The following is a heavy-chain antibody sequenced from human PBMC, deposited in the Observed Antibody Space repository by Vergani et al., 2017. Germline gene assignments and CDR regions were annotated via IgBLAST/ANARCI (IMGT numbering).Heavy chain of an antibody. CDR2: MNPISGNT. V-gene: IGHV1-8*02. Sequence: QVQLVQSGAEVKKPGASVKVSCKASGYTFTSDDINWVRQATGQGLEWMGWMNPISGNTGYAQNFQGRVTMTRNTSINTAYMELSRLSFEDAAVYYCARSTDYPDDYVSSDYFRRTLDVWGKGTTVTVSS. CDR1: GYTFTSDD. D-gene: IGHD4/OR15-4a*01. J-gene: IGHJ6*04. CDR3: ARSTDYPDDYVSSDYFRRTLDV.